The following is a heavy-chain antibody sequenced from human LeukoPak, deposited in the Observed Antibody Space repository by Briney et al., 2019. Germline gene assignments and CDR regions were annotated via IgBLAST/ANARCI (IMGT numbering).Heavy chain of an antibody. J-gene: IGHJ4*02. D-gene: IGHD1-26*01. CDR2: MYYRSKWFY. Sequence: SQTLSLTCAISGDSVPSNSAAWNWIRQTPSGGLEWLGRMYYRSKWFYDYSLSVKSRISINPDTSKNHFSLQLNSVTPEDTAMYYCAKEGAGFGYWGQGTLVTVSS. CDR3: AKEGAGFGY. CDR1: GDSVPSNSAA. V-gene: IGHV6-1*01.